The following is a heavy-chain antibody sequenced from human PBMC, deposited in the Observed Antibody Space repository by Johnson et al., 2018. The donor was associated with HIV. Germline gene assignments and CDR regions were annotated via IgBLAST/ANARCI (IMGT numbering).Heavy chain of an antibody. CDR3: AKVKLELRYGAFDI. V-gene: IGHV3-30*02. Sequence: QMQLVESGGGVVQPGGSLRLSCAASGFTFSSYCMHWVRQAPGKGLEWVAFIRYDGSNKYYADSVKGRFTISRDNSKNTLYLQMNSLRAEDTAVYYCAKVKLELRYGAFDIWGQGTMVTVSS. D-gene: IGHD1-7*01. J-gene: IGHJ3*02. CDR1: GFTFSSYC. CDR2: IRYDGSNK.